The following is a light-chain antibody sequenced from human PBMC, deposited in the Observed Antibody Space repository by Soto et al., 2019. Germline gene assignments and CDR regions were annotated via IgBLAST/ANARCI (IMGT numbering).Light chain of an antibody. CDR3: SSYSSVSALGV. CDR1: SSDIGGYKY. V-gene: IGLV2-14*03. J-gene: IGLJ1*01. CDR2: DVN. Sequence: QSVLTQPASVSGSPGQSITISCTGTSSDIGGYKYVSWYQHHPGKVPQLIIYDVNNRPSGVSNRFSGSKSGNTASLTISGLQAEDEDVYYCSSYSSVSALGVFGAGTKVTVL.